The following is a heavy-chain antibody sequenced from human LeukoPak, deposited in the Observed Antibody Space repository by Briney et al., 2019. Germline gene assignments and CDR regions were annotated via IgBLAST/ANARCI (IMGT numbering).Heavy chain of an antibody. CDR2: INPNSGGT. CDR1: GYTFTGYY. CDR3: AREVLYSGSYGMDV. D-gene: IGHD1-26*01. V-gene: IGHV1-2*02. J-gene: IGHJ6*02. Sequence: ASVKVSCKASGYTFTGYYMHWVRQAPGQGLEWMGWINPNSGGTNYAQKFQGRVTMTRGTSISTAYMELSRLRSDDTAVYYCAREVLYSGSYGMDVWGQGTTVTVSS.